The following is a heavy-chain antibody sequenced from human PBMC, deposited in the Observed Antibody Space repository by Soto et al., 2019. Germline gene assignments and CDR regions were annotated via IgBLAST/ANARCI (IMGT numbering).Heavy chain of an antibody. D-gene: IGHD3-22*01. J-gene: IGHJ3*02. Sequence: QVQLVQSGAEEKKPGASVKVSCKASGYTFTSYAMHWVRQAPGQRLEWMGWINAGNGNTKYSQKFRGRVTITRDTSASTAYMELSSLRSEDTAVYYCARGGAYYYDSSGYYYKSAFDIWGQGTMVTVSS. V-gene: IGHV1-3*05. CDR2: INAGNGNT. CDR1: GYTFTSYA. CDR3: ARGGAYYYDSSGYYYKSAFDI.